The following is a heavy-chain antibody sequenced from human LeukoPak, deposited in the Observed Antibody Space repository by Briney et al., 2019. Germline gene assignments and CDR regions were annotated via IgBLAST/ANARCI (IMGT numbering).Heavy chain of an antibody. CDR3: ASPTVAGTLYFDY. CDR2: ISYDGSNK. V-gene: IGHV3-30*04. J-gene: IGHJ4*02. D-gene: IGHD6-19*01. Sequence: GGSLRLSCAASGFTFSSYAMHWVRQAPGKGLEWVAVISYDGSNKYYADSVKGRFTISRDNSKNTLYLQMNSLRAEDTAVYYCASPTVAGTLYFDYWGQGTLVTVSS. CDR1: GFTFSSYA.